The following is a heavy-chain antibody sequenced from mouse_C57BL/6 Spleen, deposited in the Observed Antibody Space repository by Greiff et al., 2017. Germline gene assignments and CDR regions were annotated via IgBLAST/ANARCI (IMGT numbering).Heavy chain of an antibody. D-gene: IGHD2-3*01. CDR2: SYPRDGST. Sequence: VRLMESGPELVKPGASVKLSCTASGYTFTSYDINWVKQRPGQGLEWIGWSYPRDGSTKYNEKFKGNATLTVDTSSSTAYMELHSLTSEDSAFYFCARSFGWFPDYWGQGTTLTVSS. J-gene: IGHJ2*01. V-gene: IGHV1-85*01. CDR3: ARSFGWFPDY. CDR1: GYTFTSYD.